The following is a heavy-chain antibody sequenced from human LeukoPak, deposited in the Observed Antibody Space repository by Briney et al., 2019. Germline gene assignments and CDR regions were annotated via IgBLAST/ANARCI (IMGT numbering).Heavy chain of an antibody. CDR2: IYYSGST. V-gene: IGHV4-59*08. D-gene: IGHD3-16*01. J-gene: IGHJ5*02. CDR3: ARRMAFGGVHWFDP. Sequence: SETLSLTCTVSGGSISSYYWSWIRQPPGKGLEWIGYIYYSGSTNYNPSLKSRVTISVDTSKNQFSLKLSSVTAADTAVYYCARRMAFGGVHWFDPWGQGTLVTVSS. CDR1: GGSISSYY.